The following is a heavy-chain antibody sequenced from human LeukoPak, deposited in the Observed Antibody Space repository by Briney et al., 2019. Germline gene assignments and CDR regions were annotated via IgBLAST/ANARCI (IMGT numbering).Heavy chain of an antibody. V-gene: IGHV3-23*01. D-gene: IGHD2-15*01. J-gene: IGHJ4*02. CDR3: AKRPSGGSRGFEF. CDR2: ISGSGGST. CDR1: GFTFYSYA. Sequence: GGSLGLSCAASGFTFYSYAMDWVRQAPGKGLEWVSAISGSGGSTYYADSVKGRFTISRDNSKNTLYLQMNSLRAEDTAVYYCAKRPSGGSRGFEFWGQGTLVTVSS.